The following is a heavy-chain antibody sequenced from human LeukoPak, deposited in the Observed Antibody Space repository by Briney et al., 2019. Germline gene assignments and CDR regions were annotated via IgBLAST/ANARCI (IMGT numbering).Heavy chain of an antibody. D-gene: IGHD3-9*01. Sequence: SQTLSLTCTVSGGSISSGDYYWSWIRQPPGKALEWMGYIYYSGSTYYNPSLKSRVTISVDTSKNQFSLKLSSVTAADTAVYYCARGWNDILTGYYPFDYWGQGTLVTVSS. V-gene: IGHV4-30-4*01. CDR3: ARGWNDILTGYYPFDY. CDR1: GGSISSGDYY. J-gene: IGHJ4*02. CDR2: IYYSGST.